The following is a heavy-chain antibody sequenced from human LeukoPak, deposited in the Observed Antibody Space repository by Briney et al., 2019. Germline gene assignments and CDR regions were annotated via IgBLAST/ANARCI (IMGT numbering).Heavy chain of an antibody. Sequence: GGSLRLSCAASGFTFSSYSMNWVRQAPGKGLEWVSSISSSSSYIHYADSVKGRFTISRDNAKNSLYLQMNSLRAEDTAVYYCVVLHYDILTGYPNWFDPWGQGTLVTVSS. CDR1: GFTFSSYS. V-gene: IGHV3-21*01. CDR3: VVLHYDILTGYPNWFDP. J-gene: IGHJ5*02. D-gene: IGHD3-9*01. CDR2: ISSSSSYI.